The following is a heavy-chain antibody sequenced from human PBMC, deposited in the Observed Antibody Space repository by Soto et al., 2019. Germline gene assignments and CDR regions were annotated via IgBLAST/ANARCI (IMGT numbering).Heavy chain of an antibody. CDR1: GYTFTSYA. CDR2: INAGNGNT. D-gene: IGHD2-2*01. Sequence: GASVKVSFKASGYTFTSYAMHWVRQAPGQRLEWMGWINAGNGNTKYSQKFQGRVTITRDTSASTAYMELSSLRSEDTAVYYCAMGSVPAAMFWLDPWGQGTLVTVSS. CDR3: AMGSVPAAMFWLDP. V-gene: IGHV1-3*01. J-gene: IGHJ5*02.